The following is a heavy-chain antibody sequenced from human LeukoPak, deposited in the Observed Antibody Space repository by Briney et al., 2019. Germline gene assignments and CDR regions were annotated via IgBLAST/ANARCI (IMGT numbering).Heavy chain of an antibody. J-gene: IGHJ4*02. D-gene: IGHD1-26*01. V-gene: IGHV1-18*01. CDR3: ARGGGGSPWSDY. CDR1: GYTFITYG. Sequence: GTSVKVSCKASGYTFITYGINWMRQAPGQGLELMAWIRPYNGRTDYAPKFQDRVTLTTNTSTGTVFMELRDLTSADTAQYYCARGGGGSPWSDYWGQGTLVTVSS. CDR2: IRPYNGRT.